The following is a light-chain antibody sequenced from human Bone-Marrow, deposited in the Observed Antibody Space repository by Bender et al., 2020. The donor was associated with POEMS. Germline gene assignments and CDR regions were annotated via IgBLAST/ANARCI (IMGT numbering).Light chain of an antibody. V-gene: IGLV6-57*04. CDR1: NGSIVSNY. CDR2: EDN. Sequence: NFALTQPHSVSEPPGKTVTISCTRSNGSIVSNYVQWYQLRSDRAPTTVIYEDNQRPSGVPDRFSGSIDSSSNSASLTISALKTEDEAEYYCQSYDGTHTVVFGGGTKLTVL. J-gene: IGLJ3*02. CDR3: QSYDGTHTVV.